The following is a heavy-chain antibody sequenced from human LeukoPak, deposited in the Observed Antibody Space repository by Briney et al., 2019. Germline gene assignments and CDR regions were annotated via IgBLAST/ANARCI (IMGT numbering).Heavy chain of an antibody. CDR1: GFTFSSYA. D-gene: IGHD3-3*01. V-gene: IGHV3-23*01. Sequence: PGGSLRLSCAASGFTFSSYAMSWVRQAPGKGLEWVSAISGSGGSTYFADSVKGRFTISRDNSKNTLYLQMNSLRAEDTAVYYCAKTVYDFWSGYSLWFDYWGQGALVTVSS. CDR2: ISGSGGST. CDR3: AKTVYDFWSGYSLWFDY. J-gene: IGHJ4*02.